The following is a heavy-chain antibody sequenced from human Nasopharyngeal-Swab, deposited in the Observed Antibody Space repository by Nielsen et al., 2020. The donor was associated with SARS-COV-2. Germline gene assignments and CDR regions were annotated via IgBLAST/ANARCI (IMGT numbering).Heavy chain of an antibody. CDR1: GFTFNNYA. CDR2: ITGRGGDT. V-gene: IGHV3-23*01. J-gene: IGHJ3*02. D-gene: IGHD3-16*01. Sequence: GESLKISCAASGFTFNNYAMAWVRQSPRQGLEWVSAITGRGGDTYYADYVKGRFTVSRDNSQNTLFLQMNSLRAEDTAVYYCARPRGGWAFDIWGQGTMVTVSS. CDR3: ARPRGGWAFDI.